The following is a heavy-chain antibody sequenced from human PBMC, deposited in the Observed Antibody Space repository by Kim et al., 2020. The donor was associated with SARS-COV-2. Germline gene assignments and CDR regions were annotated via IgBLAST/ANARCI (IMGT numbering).Heavy chain of an antibody. Sequence: GGSLRLSCAASGFTFSNYAMSWVRQAPGKGPEWVSAISGSGGNTYHADSVTGRFTISRDNFKNTVYMQMNSLRVEDTAIYYCAKDPNGDYVGAFDIWGQGTRVTVSS. CDR3: AKDPNGDYVGAFDI. V-gene: IGHV3-23*01. CDR1: GFTFSNYA. J-gene: IGHJ3*02. CDR2: ISGSGGNT. D-gene: IGHD2-8*01.